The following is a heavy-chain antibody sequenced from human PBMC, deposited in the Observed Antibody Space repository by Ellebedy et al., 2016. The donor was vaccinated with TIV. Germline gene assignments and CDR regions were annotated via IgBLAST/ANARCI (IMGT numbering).Heavy chain of an antibody. Sequence: GESLKISCAASGSTFSSYIMNWVRRAPGKGLEWVSSISSSSMYIYYADSVKGRFTISRDNAKNSLYLQMNSLRAEDTAVYYCERELERLVVVPTAMCDWGQGTLVTVSS. CDR3: ERELERLVVVPTAMCD. D-gene: IGHD2-2*01. J-gene: IGHJ4*02. CDR2: ISSSSMYI. V-gene: IGHV3-21*01. CDR1: GSTFSSYI.